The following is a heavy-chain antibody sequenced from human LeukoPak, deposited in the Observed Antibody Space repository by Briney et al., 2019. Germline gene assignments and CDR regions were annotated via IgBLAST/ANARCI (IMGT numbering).Heavy chain of an antibody. CDR1: GFTFSSYA. D-gene: IGHD1-26*01. CDR2: VTGSGSNT. Sequence: GGSLRLSCAASGFTFSSYAMTWVRQAPGKGLEWVSTVTGSGSNTYYADSVKGRFTISRDNAKNSLYLQMNSLRAEDTAVYYCARDKIVGATHFDYWGQGTLVTVSS. J-gene: IGHJ4*02. CDR3: ARDKIVGATHFDY. V-gene: IGHV3-23*01.